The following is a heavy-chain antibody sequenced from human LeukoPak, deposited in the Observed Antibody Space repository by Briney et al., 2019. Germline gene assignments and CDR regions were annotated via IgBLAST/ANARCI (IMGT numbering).Heavy chain of an antibody. V-gene: IGHV4-38-2*02. J-gene: IGHJ4*02. CDR3: AREQWGSTFPDY. D-gene: IGHD1-26*01. CDR1: GYSISSGYN. Sequence: ASETLSLTCSASGYSISSGYNWGWIRQPPGKGPEWIGSTHHNGPTFYHPSFKSRVTISVDTSLNQVSLNLNSVTAADTAVYYCAREQWGSTFPDYWGQGVLVIVSS. CDR2: THHNGPT.